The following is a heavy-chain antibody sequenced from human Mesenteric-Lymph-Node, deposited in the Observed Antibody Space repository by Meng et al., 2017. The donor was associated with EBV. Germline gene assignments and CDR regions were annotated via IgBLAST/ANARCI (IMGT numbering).Heavy chain of an antibody. CDR3: AHLAPRSLTYFDSRGFYDWFDP. D-gene: IGHD3-22*01. CDR2: IYWDDDK. Sequence: QITLKESGPTLVKPTQTLTLTCPFPGFSLTSSGVGVGWIRQPPGKALEWLALIYWDDDKYYTPSLKSRLTITKDTSKNQVLLTMTNMDPVDTATYFCAHLAPRSLTYFDSRGFYDWFDPCGQGAMVTVSS. J-gene: IGHJ5*02. CDR1: GFSLTSSGVG. V-gene: IGHV2-5*02.